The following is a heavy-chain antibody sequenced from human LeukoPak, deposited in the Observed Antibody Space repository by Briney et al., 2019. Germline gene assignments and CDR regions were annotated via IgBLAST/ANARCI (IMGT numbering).Heavy chain of an antibody. CDR3: ARRGSGSFDY. CDR2: IYHSGST. Sequence: SETLSLTCTVSRDSMKSYYWSWLRQPPGKGLEWIGEIYHSGSTNYNPSLKSRVTISVDKSKNQFSLKLSSVTAADTAVYYCARRGSGSFDYWGQGTLVTVSS. D-gene: IGHD1-26*01. V-gene: IGHV4-59*12. CDR1: RDSMKSYY. J-gene: IGHJ4*02.